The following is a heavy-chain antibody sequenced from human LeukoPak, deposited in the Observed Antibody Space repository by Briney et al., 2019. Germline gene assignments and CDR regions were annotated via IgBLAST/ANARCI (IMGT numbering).Heavy chain of an antibody. J-gene: IGHJ4*02. V-gene: IGHV1-3*04. D-gene: IGHD2-21*01. Sequence: ASVKVSCKASGNTFINHAIHWVRQAPGQRLEWMGWINIGNGNTKYSQNFQGRITITRDTSATTAYMDLSSLRSEDTAVYYCARRLGRSFDYWGQGTLVTVSS. CDR2: INIGNGNT. CDR3: ARRLGRSFDY. CDR1: GNTFINHA.